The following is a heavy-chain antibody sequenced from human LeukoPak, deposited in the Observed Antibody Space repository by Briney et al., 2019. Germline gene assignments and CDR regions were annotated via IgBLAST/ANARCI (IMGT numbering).Heavy chain of an antibody. CDR3: ARVQAEYSSSWDNWFDP. CDR2: IYPGDSDT. V-gene: IGHV5-51*01. J-gene: IGHJ5*02. Sequence: GESLKISCKGSGYIFTSYWIGWVRQMPGKGLEWIGIIYPGDSDTRYSPSFQGQVTISADKSISTAYLQWSSLKASDTAMYYCARVQAEYSSSWDNWFDPWGQGTLVTVSS. D-gene: IGHD6-13*01. CDR1: GYIFTSYW.